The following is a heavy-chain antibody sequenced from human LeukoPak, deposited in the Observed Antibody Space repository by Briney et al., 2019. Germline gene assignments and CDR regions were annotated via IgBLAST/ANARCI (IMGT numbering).Heavy chain of an antibody. CDR1: GFTFSSYT. V-gene: IGHV3-21*01. D-gene: IGHD2-15*01. Sequence: PGGSLRLSCAASGFTFSSYTMNWVRQAPGKGLEWVSSISGSSSYIYYTDSIKGRFTISRDNAKNSLYLQMNSLRAEDTAVYYCAREGVVGAAPPDFDSWGQGTLVTVSS. CDR3: AREGVVGAAPPDFDS. CDR2: ISGSSSYI. J-gene: IGHJ4*02.